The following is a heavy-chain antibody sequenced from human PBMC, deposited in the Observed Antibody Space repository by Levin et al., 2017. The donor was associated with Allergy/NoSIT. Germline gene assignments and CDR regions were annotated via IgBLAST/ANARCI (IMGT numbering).Heavy chain of an antibody. CDR2: ITGGGGNT. D-gene: IGHD1-1*01. J-gene: IGHJ3*01. CDR3: AKKQGGTSGFSFDV. Sequence: LSFSSSFFLFFSSSLTWVRQAPGKGLECVSVITGGGGNTYYGDSVKGRFTVSLSPSKHTMYLELNSLRAEDTAVYYGAKKQGGTSGFSFDVWGQGTMVTVSS. V-gene: IGHV3-23*01. CDR1: FFLFFSSS.